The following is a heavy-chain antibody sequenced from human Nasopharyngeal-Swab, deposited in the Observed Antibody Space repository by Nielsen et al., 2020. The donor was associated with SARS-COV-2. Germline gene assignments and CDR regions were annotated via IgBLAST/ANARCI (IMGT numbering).Heavy chain of an antibody. CDR1: GFTFSSYA. Sequence: GGSLTLACAASGFTFSSYAISWVRQAPGKGLEWVSIISGSGDTTYYADSVKDRFTISRDNSKNTLYLQTNSLRVEDTALYYCAKAPYLRGLDVWGQGTTVTVSS. V-gene: IGHV3-23*01. D-gene: IGHD2-21*01. CDR3: AKAPYLRGLDV. J-gene: IGHJ6*02. CDR2: ISGSGDTT.